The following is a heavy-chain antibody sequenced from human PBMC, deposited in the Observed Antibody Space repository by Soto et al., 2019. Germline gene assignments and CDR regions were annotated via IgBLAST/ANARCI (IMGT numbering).Heavy chain of an antibody. CDR2: IIPIFGTA. J-gene: IGHJ6*02. CDR1: GGTFSSYA. V-gene: IGHV1-69*12. CDR3: ARAPYCSGGSCPPPYYYGMDV. Sequence: QVQLVQSGAEVKKPGSSVKVSCKASGGTFSSYAISWVRQAPGQGLEWMGGIIPIFGTANYAQKFQGRVTITADESTSTAYMALSSLRSEDTAVYYCARAPYCSGGSCPPPYYYGMDVWGQGTTVTVSS. D-gene: IGHD2-15*01.